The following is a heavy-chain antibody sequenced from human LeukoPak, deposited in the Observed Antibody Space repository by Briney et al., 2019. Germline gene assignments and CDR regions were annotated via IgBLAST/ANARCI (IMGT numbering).Heavy chain of an antibody. CDR2: IDPSDSYT. CDR1: GLCFTSNW. J-gene: IGHJ4*02. D-gene: IGHD3-9*01. CDR3: ASALDYYDRDS. V-gene: IGHV5-10-1*01. Sequence: GESLRISCMGFGLCFTSNWISWGRQMPGKGLEWMGRIDPSDSYTNYSPSFQGHVTISADKSISTAYLQWSSLKASDTAMYYCASALDYYDRDSWGQGTLVTVSS.